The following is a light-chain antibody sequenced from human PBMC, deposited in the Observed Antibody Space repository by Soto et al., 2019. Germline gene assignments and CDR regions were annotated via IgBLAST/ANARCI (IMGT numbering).Light chain of an antibody. CDR1: PGIRSE. V-gene: IGKV1-6*01. CDR2: TAS. CDR3: IQDYNYPLT. J-gene: IGKJ4*01. Sequence: AIQMTQSPSSLSASVGDSVTITCRASPGIRSELGWYQQKPGKAPNLLIYTASTLQSGVPSRFSGSGSGTDFTLTISSLQPEDFATYYCIQDYNYPLTFGGGTRVEIK.